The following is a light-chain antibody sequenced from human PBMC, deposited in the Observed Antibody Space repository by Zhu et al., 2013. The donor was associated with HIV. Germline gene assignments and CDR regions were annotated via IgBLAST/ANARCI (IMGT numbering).Light chain of an antibody. CDR3: QKFNSAPQT. J-gene: IGKJ1*01. CDR2: DAS. V-gene: IGKV1-12*01. Sequence: DIQMTQSPSSVSASVGDRVTISCRASQGINRWLAWYQQKPGKAPKLLIYDASNLETGVPSRFSGGGSGTDFTLTISSLQPEDVATYYCQKFNSAPQTFGQGTKVEIK. CDR1: QGINRW.